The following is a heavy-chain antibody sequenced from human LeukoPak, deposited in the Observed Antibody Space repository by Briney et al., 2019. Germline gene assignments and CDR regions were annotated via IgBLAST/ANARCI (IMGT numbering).Heavy chain of an antibody. CDR1: GFPFSDYW. CDR3: ARDGVPNFFDY. J-gene: IGHJ4*02. Sequence: PGGSLRLSCAASGFPFSDYWMDWVRQAPGKGMEWVANTNQDGSIQYYADSVRGRFIISRNNAKNSLYLQMNSLRAEDTAVYYCARDGVPNFFDYWGQGTLVTVSS. D-gene: IGHD3-10*01. CDR2: TNQDGSIQ. V-gene: IGHV3-7*01.